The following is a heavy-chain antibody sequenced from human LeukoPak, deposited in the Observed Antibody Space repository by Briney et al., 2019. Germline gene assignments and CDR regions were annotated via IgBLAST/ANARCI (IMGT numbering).Heavy chain of an antibody. D-gene: IGHD3-3*01. CDR2: IRSKANSYAT. J-gene: IGHJ6*04. Sequence: QTGGSLRPSCAASGFTFSGSAMQWVRQASGKGLEWVGRIRSKANSYATAYAASVKGRFTISRDDSKNTAYLQMNSLKTEDTAVYYCTRDFWSGYFGDVWGKGTTVTVSS. V-gene: IGHV3-73*01. CDR3: TRDFWSGYFGDV. CDR1: GFTFSGSA.